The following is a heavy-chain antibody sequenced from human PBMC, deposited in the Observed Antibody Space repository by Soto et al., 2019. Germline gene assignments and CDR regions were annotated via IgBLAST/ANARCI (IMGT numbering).Heavy chain of an antibody. D-gene: IGHD3-22*01. CDR3: ARDSWGSSGFNAFDI. J-gene: IGHJ3*02. CDR2: IYYSGST. V-gene: IGHV4-31*03. Sequence: SETLSLTCTVSGGSISSGGYYWSWIRQHPGKGLEWIGYIYYSGSTYYNPSLKSRVTISVDTSKNQFSLKLSSVTAADTAVYYCARDSWGSSGFNAFDIWGQGTMVTVSS. CDR1: GGSISSGGYY.